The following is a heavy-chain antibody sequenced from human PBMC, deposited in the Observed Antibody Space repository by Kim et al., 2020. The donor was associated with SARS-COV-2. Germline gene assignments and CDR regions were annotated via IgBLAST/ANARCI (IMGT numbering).Heavy chain of an antibody. CDR1: GYSFTNYW. CDR2: IYPGDSDT. CDR3: ARRRSGAPYDSSAPYAFDI. J-gene: IGHJ3*02. D-gene: IGHD3-22*01. Sequence: GESLKISCKDSGYSFTNYWIAWVRQMPGKGLEWMGIIYPGDSDTRYSPSFQGQVTISADESISTAYLQWSSLKASDTAMYYCARRRSGAPYDSSAPYAFDIWGQGTMVTVSS. V-gene: IGHV5-51*01.